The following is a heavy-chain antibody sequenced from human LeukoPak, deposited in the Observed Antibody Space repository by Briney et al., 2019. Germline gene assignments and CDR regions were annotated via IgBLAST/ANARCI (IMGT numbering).Heavy chain of an antibody. CDR1: GFTFSSYS. D-gene: IGHD4-17*01. V-gene: IGHV3-21*01. J-gene: IGHJ5*02. CDR3: ARDPWAATVTTDTVA. Sequence: GGSLRLSCAASGFTFSSYSMNWVRQAPGKGLEWASSISSSSSYIYYADSVKGRFTISRDNAKNSLYLQMNSLRAEDTAVYYCARDPWAATVTTDTVAWGQGTLVTVSS. CDR2: ISSSSSYI.